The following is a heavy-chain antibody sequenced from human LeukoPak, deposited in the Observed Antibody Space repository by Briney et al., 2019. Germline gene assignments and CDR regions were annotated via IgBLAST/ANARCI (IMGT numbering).Heavy chain of an antibody. CDR1: GFTFSSYS. D-gene: IGHD6-13*01. V-gene: IGHV3-21*01. CDR3: AREGGSSSFKGFDY. CDR2: ISSSSSYI. Sequence: PGGSLRLSCAASGFTFSSYSMNWVRKAPGKGLEWVSSISSSSSYIYYADSVKGRFTISRDNAKNSLYLQMNSLRAEDTAVYYCAREGGSSSFKGFDYWGQGTLVTVSS. J-gene: IGHJ4*02.